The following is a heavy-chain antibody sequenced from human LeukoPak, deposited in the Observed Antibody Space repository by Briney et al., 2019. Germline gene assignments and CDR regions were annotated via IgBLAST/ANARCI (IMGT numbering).Heavy chain of an antibody. CDR3: ASQKRRRRVVRGDGNFYYSMDV. Sequence: SETLSLTCAVWGCSFSNYDLSGIRQSPGKGLEWIGEITHSGSTNYNPSLMSRVTISVDTSQDQFSLKLTSVTAADTGVYYCASQKRRRRVVRGDGNFYYSMDVWGNGTTVTVSS. CDR1: GCSFSNYD. V-gene: IGHV4-34*01. CDR2: ITHSGST. J-gene: IGHJ6*03. D-gene: IGHD3-10*01.